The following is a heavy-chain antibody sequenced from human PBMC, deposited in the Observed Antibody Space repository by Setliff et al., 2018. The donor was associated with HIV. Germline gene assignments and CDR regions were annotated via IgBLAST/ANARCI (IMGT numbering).Heavy chain of an antibody. CDR1: GGSTTSGGYY. Sequence: SETLSLTCSVSGGSTTSGGYYWSWIRQHPGKGLEYIGYIYYSGSTYYNPSLKSRVTMSIDSSTQQFFLNVTSVTAADTAVYYCARGGFTGVTTHFQHWGRGTLVTVSS. CDR3: ARGGFTGVTTHFQH. D-gene: IGHD4-17*01. J-gene: IGHJ1*01. CDR2: IYYSGST. V-gene: IGHV4-31*03.